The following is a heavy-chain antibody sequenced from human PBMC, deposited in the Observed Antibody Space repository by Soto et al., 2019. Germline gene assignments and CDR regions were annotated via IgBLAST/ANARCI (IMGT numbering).Heavy chain of an antibody. V-gene: IGHV4-59*08. J-gene: IGHJ6*02. CDR1: CGSISSYY. CDR3: ARNGPRELLLGDGGYGMDV. D-gene: IGHD1-26*01. Sequence: SETLSLTCTVSCGSISSYYWSWIRQPPGKGLEWIGYIYYSGSTNYNPSLKSRVTISVDTSKNQFSLKLSSVTAADTAVYYCARNGPRELLLGDGGYGMDVWGQGTTVTVS. CDR2: IYYSGST.